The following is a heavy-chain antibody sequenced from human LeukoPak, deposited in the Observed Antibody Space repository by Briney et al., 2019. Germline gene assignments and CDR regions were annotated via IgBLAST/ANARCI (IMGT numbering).Heavy chain of an antibody. CDR1: GGSSSGYY. V-gene: IGHV3-23*01. J-gene: IGHJ2*01. D-gene: IGHD5-18*01. Sequence: ETLSLTCAVYGGSSSGYYWSWVRQAPGKGLEWVSGISGSGGPSYADSVKGRFTISRDNSKNTLYLQMNGLRAEDTAVYYCAKVGYNYGYVWYFDLWGRGTLVTVSS. CDR3: AKVGYNYGYVWYFDL. CDR2: ISGSGGP.